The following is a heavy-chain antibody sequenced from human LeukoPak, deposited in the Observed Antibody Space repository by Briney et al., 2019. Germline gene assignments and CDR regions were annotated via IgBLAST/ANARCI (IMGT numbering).Heavy chain of an antibody. J-gene: IGHJ3*02. CDR1: GGSISSGGYS. D-gene: IGHD6-6*01. CDR3: ARTSIAARRANAFDI. Sequence: SETLSLTCTVSGGSISSGGYSWSWIRQPPGKGLEWIGYIYHSGSTYYNPSLKSRVTISVDRSKNQFSLKLSSVAAADTAVYYCARTSIAARRANAFDIWGLGTMVTVSS. CDR2: IYHSGST. V-gene: IGHV4-30-2*01.